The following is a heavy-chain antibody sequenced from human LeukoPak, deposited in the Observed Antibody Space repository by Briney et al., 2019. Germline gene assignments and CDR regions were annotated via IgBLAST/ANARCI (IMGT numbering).Heavy chain of an antibody. Sequence: ASVTVSCKAFGYALTSYYIHWVRQAPGQGLEWMGINDPRAGSTIYAQNFQGRITLAADTSTNTVYMELRSLTSEDTAIYFCARKFYFDYWGQGSLVTVSS. V-gene: IGHV1-46*01. CDR3: ARKFYFDY. CDR2: NDPRAGST. J-gene: IGHJ4*02. CDR1: GYALTSYY.